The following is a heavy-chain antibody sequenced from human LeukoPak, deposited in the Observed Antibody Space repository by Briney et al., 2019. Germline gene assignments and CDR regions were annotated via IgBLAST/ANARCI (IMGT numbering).Heavy chain of an antibody. CDR3: AREKYYDFWSGYYTRFDY. CDR1: GGSFSGYY. Sequence: SETLSLTCAVYGGSFSGYYWGWISQPPGKGLEWIGEINHSGSTNYNPSLKSRVTISVDTSKNQFSLKLSSVTAADTAVYYCAREKYYDFWSGYYTRFDYWGQGTLVTVSS. J-gene: IGHJ4*02. V-gene: IGHV4-34*01. D-gene: IGHD3-3*01. CDR2: INHSGST.